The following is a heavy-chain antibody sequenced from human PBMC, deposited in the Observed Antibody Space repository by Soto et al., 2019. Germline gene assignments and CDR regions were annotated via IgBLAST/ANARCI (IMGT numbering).Heavy chain of an antibody. V-gene: IGHV3-7*01. CDR1: GFTFRSYW. Sequence: GGSLRLSCAGSGFTFRSYWMSWVRQAPGKGLEWVANINQDGSDKFYMDSMKGRFTISRDNAENSLYLQMNSLRAEDTAVYYCARVWNDGRIDYWGQGTLVTVSS. J-gene: IGHJ4*02. D-gene: IGHD1-1*01. CDR2: INQDGSDK. CDR3: ARVWNDGRIDY.